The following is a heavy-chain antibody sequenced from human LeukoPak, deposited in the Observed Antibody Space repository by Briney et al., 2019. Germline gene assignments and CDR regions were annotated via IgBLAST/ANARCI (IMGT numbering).Heavy chain of an antibody. J-gene: IGHJ4*02. Sequence: PGGSLRLSCAASRFTFSSAWMTWVRQAPGKGLEWVGHIKNKTNGGTTDYAAPVKGRFIISRDDSKNTLYLQMYSLRTEDTAVYYCARAFCNSANCYQGPFDFWGRGTLVTVSS. V-gene: IGHV3-15*01. D-gene: IGHD2-2*01. CDR3: ARAFCNSANCYQGPFDF. CDR2: IKNKTNGGTT. CDR1: RFTFSSAW.